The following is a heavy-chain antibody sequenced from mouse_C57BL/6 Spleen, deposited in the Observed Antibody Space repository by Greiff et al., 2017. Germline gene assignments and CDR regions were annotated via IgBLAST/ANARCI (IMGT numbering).Heavy chain of an antibody. CDR3: ARSYYYGSSYRNWYFDV. CDR2: IRNKANGYTT. V-gene: IGHV7-3*01. D-gene: IGHD1-1*01. J-gene: IGHJ1*03. CDR1: GFTFTDYY. Sequence: EVKLMESGGGLVQPGGSLSLSCAASGFTFTDYYMSWVRQPPGKALEWLGFIRNKANGYTTEYSASVKGRFTISRDNSQSILYLQMNALRAEDSATYYCARSYYYGSSYRNWYFDVWGTGTTVTVSS.